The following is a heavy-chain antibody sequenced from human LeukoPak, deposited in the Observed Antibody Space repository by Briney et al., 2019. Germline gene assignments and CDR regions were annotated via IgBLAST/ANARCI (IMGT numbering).Heavy chain of an antibody. Sequence: AGSLRLSCAASGFTFSSYAMSWVRQAPGKGLEWVSALTSSGGSTYYADSVKGRFTISRDNSKNTLYLQMNSLRAEDTAVYYCVKDRDGSGSPYYFDYWGQGTLVTVSS. V-gene: IGHV3-23*01. CDR2: LTSSGGST. J-gene: IGHJ4*02. CDR1: GFTFSSYA. CDR3: VKDRDGSGSPYYFDY. D-gene: IGHD3-10*01.